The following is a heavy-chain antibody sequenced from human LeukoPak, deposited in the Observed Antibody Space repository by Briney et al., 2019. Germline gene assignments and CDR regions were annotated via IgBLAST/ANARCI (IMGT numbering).Heavy chain of an antibody. V-gene: IGHV4-59*08. CDR2: ISNSGTT. CDR1: SGSISSDY. Sequence: PSETLSLTCTVSSGSISSDYWSWIRQPPGKGLEWIGYISNSGTTIHNPSLKSRVTISGDTPKNQFSLKLSSVTAADTAVYYCARVDRSWRDVWGKGTTVTVSS. J-gene: IGHJ6*04. CDR3: ARVDRSWRDV. D-gene: IGHD5-12*01.